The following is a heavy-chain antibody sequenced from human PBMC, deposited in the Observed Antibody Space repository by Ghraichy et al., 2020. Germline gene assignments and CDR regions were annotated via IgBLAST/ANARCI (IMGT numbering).Heavy chain of an antibody. CDR3: ERTIVGAKDFDY. V-gene: IGHV4-39*01. D-gene: IGHD1-26*01. J-gene: IGHJ4*02. CDR2: IYYSGST. Sequence: SETLSLTCTVSGGSISSSSYYWGWIRQPPGKGLEWIGSIYYSGSTYYNPSLKSRVTISVDTSKNQFSLKLSSVTAADTAVYYCERTIVGAKDFDYWGQGTLVTVSS. CDR1: GGSISSSSYY.